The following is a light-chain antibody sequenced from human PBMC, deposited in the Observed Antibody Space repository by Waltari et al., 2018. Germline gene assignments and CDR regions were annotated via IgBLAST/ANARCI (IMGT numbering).Light chain of an antibody. CDR2: EVT. CDR3: CSYAGLGIYV. V-gene: IGLV2-23*02. Sequence: QSGLTQPASVSGSPGQSITISCTGRSSDVGSYNLVSWYQQYPGKATKLMVYEVTKRTSGVSDRFSGSKSGNTASLTIYGLQSEDEADYYCCSYAGLGIYVFGTGTKVSVL. CDR1: SSDVGSYNL. J-gene: IGLJ1*01.